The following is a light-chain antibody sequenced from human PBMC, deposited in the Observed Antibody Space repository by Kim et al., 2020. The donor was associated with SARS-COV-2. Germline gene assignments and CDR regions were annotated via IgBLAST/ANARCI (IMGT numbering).Light chain of an antibody. CDR2: GKN. Sequence: AWGQTVRNNCKGDSLRSYYASWYQQRPGQAPVLVIYGKNNRPSGIPDRFSGSSSGNTASLTITGAQAEDEADYYCNSRDSSGNRVVFGGGTQLTVL. CDR3: NSRDSSGNRVV. V-gene: IGLV3-19*01. CDR1: SLRSYY. J-gene: IGLJ2*01.